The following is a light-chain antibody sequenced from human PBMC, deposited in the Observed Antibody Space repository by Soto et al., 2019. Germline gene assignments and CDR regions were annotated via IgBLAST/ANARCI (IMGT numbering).Light chain of an antibody. Sequence: EIVMTQSPATLSVSPGERANLSCRASQSVSSNLAWYQQKPGQAPRLLIYGASTRATGIPARFSGSGSGTEFTLTISSLQYEDFAVYYCQQYNNWPSFGQGTKVEIK. V-gene: IGKV3-15*01. CDR2: GAS. CDR3: QQYNNWPS. J-gene: IGKJ1*01. CDR1: QSVSSN.